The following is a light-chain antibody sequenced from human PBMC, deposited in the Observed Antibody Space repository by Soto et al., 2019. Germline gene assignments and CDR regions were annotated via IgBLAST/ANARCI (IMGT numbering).Light chain of an antibody. J-gene: IGKJ1*01. CDR2: GAS. V-gene: IGKV3-20*01. Sequence: EIVLTQSPGTLSFSPGERATLSCRASQSVSSSFLGWYQQRPGQAPRLLIYGASSRATGIPDRFSGSGSGTDFTLTINRLEPEDFAVYYCQQYGSSPRTFGQGTKVDIK. CDR3: QQYGSSPRT. CDR1: QSVSSSF.